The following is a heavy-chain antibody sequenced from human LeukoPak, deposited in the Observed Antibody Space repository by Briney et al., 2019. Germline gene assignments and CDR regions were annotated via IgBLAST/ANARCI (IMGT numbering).Heavy chain of an antibody. D-gene: IGHD3-10*01. CDR3: AREPKTYYYGSGSYSKYFDY. V-gene: IGHV4-34*01. CDR1: GGSFSGYY. Sequence: SETLSLTCAVYGGSFSGYYWSWIRQPPGKGLEWIGEINHSGSTSYNPSLKSRVTISVDTSKNQFSLKLSSVTAADTAVYYCAREPKTYYYGSGSYSKYFDYWGQGTLVTVSS. CDR2: INHSGST. J-gene: IGHJ4*02.